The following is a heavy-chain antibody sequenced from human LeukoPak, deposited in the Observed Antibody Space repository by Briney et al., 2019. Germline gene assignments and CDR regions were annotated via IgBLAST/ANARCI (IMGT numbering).Heavy chain of an antibody. Sequence: GGSLRLSCAASGFTLGSYWMTWVRQAPRKGLEWAAAIKEDGSETYYVDSVKGRFTISRDNAKNSLYLQMSSLRAEDTAVYYCARDFYGGNSMDAFDIWGQGTMVTVSS. V-gene: IGHV3-7*01. D-gene: IGHD4-23*01. CDR1: GFTLGSYW. CDR2: IKEDGSET. J-gene: IGHJ3*02. CDR3: ARDFYGGNSMDAFDI.